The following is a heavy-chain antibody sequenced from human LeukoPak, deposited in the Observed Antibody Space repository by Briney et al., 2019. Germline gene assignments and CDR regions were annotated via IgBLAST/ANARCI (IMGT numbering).Heavy chain of an antibody. D-gene: IGHD3-10*01. CDR3: AREDGLLWFGELSDYFDF. Sequence: PGGSLRLSCAAFGFTFSSYWMSWVRQAPGKGLEWVANIKQDGSEKYYVDSVKGRFTISRDNAKNSLYLQMNSLRAEDTAVYYCAREDGLLWFGELSDYFDFWGQGTLVTVSS. V-gene: IGHV3-7*01. J-gene: IGHJ4*02. CDR2: IKQDGSEK. CDR1: GFTFSSYW.